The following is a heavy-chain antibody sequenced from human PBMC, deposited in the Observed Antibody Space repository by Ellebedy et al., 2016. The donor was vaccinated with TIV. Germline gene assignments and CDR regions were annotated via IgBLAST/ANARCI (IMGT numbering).Heavy chain of an antibody. Sequence: SETLSLXXAVYGGSFSGYFWSWIRQPPGKGLEWIGEINHSGGTNYNPSLKSRLTVSVDTSKNQFSLKLSSVTAADTAVYYCARDYGGNSFFVAYWGQGTLVTVSS. J-gene: IGHJ4*02. CDR1: GGSFSGYF. CDR2: INHSGGT. CDR3: ARDYGGNSFFVAY. V-gene: IGHV4-34*01. D-gene: IGHD4-23*01.